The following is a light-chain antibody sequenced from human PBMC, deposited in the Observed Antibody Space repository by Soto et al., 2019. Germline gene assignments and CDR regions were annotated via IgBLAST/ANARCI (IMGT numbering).Light chain of an antibody. CDR2: EVS. Sequence: QSALTQPASVSGSPGQSITISCTGTSSDVGGYNSVYWYQQHPGKAPKLMIYEVSNRPSGVSNRFSGSKSGNTASLTISGLQAEDEADYYCSSYTSSSTLYVFGAGTQLTVL. CDR1: SSDVGGYNS. J-gene: IGLJ1*01. CDR3: SSYTSSSTLYV. V-gene: IGLV2-14*01.